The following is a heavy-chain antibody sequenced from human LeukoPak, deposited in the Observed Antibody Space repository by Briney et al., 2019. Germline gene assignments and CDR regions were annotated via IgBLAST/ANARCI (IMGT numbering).Heavy chain of an antibody. CDR2: IYYSGST. V-gene: IGHV4-39*01. CDR3: ARHRSAIVRIDY. D-gene: IGHD3-16*02. J-gene: IGHJ4*02. CDR1: GGSISSSSYY. Sequence: PSETLSLTCTVSGGSISSSSYYWGWIRQPPGKGLEWIGSIYYSGSTYYSPSLKSRVTISVDTSKNQFFLKLSSVTAADTAVYYCARHRSAIVRIDYWGQGTLVTVSS.